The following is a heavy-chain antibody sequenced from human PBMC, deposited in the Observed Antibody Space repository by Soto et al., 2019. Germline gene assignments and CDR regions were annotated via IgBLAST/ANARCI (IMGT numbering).Heavy chain of an antibody. CDR2: IYYSGST. J-gene: IGHJ5*02. CDR1: GGSISSGDYY. Sequence: PSETLSLTCTVSGGSISSGDYYWSWIRQPPGKGLEWIGYIYYSGSTYYNPSLKSRVTISVDTSKNQFSLKLSSVTAADTAVYYCARDYYDSSGYYSTYGHWFDPWGQGTLVTVSS. CDR3: ARDYYDSSGYYSTYGHWFDP. V-gene: IGHV4-30-4*08. D-gene: IGHD3-22*01.